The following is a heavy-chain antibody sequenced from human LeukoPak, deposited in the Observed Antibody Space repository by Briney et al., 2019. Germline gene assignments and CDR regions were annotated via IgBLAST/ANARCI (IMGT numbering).Heavy chain of an antibody. Sequence: GGSLRLSCAASGFTFSTYWMSWVRQAPGKGLEWVALIKQDGSEKYYVDSVKGRFTISRDNAKNSLYLQMGTLRAEDTAEYYCARDNSDWGQGALVTVSS. J-gene: IGHJ4*02. CDR1: GFTFSTYW. D-gene: IGHD1-1*01. CDR3: ARDNSD. V-gene: IGHV3-7*04. CDR2: IKQDGSEK.